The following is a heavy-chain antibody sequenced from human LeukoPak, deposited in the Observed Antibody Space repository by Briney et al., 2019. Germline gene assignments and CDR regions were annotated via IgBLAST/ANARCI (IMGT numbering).Heavy chain of an antibody. V-gene: IGHV3-7*01. Sequence: GGSLRLSCAASGFTFSNNWTTWVRQAPGKGLEWVANINQDESQKYYVDSVKGRFTISRDNAKNSLYLNMNSLRAEDTAVYYCARDPHTALDYWGQGTLVTVSS. CDR3: ARDPHTALDY. D-gene: IGHD5-18*01. CDR1: GFTFSNNW. J-gene: IGHJ4*02. CDR2: INQDESQK.